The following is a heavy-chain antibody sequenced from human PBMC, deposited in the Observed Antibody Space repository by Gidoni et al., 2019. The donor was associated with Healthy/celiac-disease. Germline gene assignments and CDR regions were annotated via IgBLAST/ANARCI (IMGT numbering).Heavy chain of an antibody. D-gene: IGHD4-17*01. Sequence: QAQLQESAPGLVKPSQTLSLTRTVSGGSLSSVGYYWSWIRQHPGKGLAWIGYIYYSGSTYYNPALKSRVTISVDTSKNKFALKLSSVTAADTAVYYCATYGDYGGASGFDYWGQGTLVTVSS. J-gene: IGHJ4*02. CDR1: GGSLSSVGYY. V-gene: IGHV4-31*03. CDR2: IYYSGST. CDR3: ATYGDYGGASGFDY.